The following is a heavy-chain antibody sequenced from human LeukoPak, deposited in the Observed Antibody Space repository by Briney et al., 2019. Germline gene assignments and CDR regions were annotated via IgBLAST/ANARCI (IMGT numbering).Heavy chain of an antibody. Sequence: ASVKVSCKASGYTFTSYGISWVRQAPGQGLEWMGWISAYNGNTNYAQKFQGRVTMTRDTSTSTVYMELSSLRSEDTAVYYCARVGVNWASGFDYWGQGTLVTVSS. CDR3: ARVGVNWASGFDY. V-gene: IGHV1-18*01. CDR1: GYTFTSYG. D-gene: IGHD2-8*01. J-gene: IGHJ4*02. CDR2: ISAYNGNT.